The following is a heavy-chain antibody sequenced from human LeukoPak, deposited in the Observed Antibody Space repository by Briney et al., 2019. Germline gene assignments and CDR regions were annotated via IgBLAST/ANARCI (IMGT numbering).Heavy chain of an antibody. Sequence: ASVKVSCKASGYTFTSYAMHWVRQAPGQRLEWMGWINAGNGNTKYSQEFQGRVTITRDTSASTAYMELSSLRSDDTAVYYCAREREYHDFWSGYDYWGQGTLVTVSS. V-gene: IGHV1-3*01. CDR2: INAGNGNT. CDR3: AREREYHDFWSGYDY. CDR1: GYTFTSYA. J-gene: IGHJ4*02. D-gene: IGHD3-3*01.